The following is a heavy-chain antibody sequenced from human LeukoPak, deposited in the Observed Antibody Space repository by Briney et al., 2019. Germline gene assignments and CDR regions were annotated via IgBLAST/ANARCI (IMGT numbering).Heavy chain of an antibody. CDR1: GFTFSSYA. J-gene: IGHJ4*02. D-gene: IGHD3-22*01. Sequence: GGSLRLSCAASGFTFSSYAMSWVRQAPGKGLEWVSAISGSGGSTYYADSVKGRFTISRDNSKNTLYLQMNSLRAEDTAVYYCAKRNYYDSSGYYDYWGQGTLVTVFS. CDR2: ISGSGGST. CDR3: AKRNYYDSSGYYDY. V-gene: IGHV3-23*01.